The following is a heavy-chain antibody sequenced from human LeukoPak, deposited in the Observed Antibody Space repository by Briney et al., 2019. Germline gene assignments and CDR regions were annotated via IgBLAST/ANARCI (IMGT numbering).Heavy chain of an antibody. CDR2: IDHSGST. V-gene: IGHV4-34*01. CDR3: ARQVDVGCSSTSCYGHGAFDI. Sequence: SETLSLTCAVYGGSFSGYYWSWIRQPPGKGLEWIGEIDHSGSTNYNPSLKSRVTISVDTSKNQFSLKLSSVTAADTAVYYCARQVDVGCSSTSCYGHGAFDIWGQGTLVTVSS. J-gene: IGHJ3*02. D-gene: IGHD2-2*01. CDR1: GGSFSGYY.